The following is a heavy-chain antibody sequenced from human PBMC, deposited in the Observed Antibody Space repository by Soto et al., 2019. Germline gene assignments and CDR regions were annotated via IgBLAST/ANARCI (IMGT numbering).Heavy chain of an antibody. J-gene: IGHJ5*02. CDR3: ARSMARGWFDP. V-gene: IGHV4-30-2*01. CDR2: TYHSGST. D-gene: IGHD3-10*01. Sequence: QLQLQESGSGLVKPSQTLSLTCAVSGGSISRGGYSWSWIRQPPGKGLEWIGYTYHSGSTYYNPSLKRRVTMSVDRSKNQFSLKLSSVTAADTAVYYCARSMARGWFDPWGQGTLVTVAS. CDR1: GGSISRGGYS.